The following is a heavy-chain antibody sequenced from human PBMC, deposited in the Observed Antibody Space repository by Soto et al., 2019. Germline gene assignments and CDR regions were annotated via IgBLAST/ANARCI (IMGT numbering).Heavy chain of an antibody. CDR2: LWYDGSNK. CDR3: ARGGYCSSTSCYTGYGMDV. D-gene: IGHD2-2*02. Sequence: GGSLRLSCAASGFMFRIYGMHWVRQAPGKGLEWVAVLWYDGSNKYYADSVKGRFTISRDNSKNTLFLQMNSLRAEYTAVYYCARGGYCSSTSCYTGYGMDVWGQGTTVTVSS. V-gene: IGHV3-33*01. CDR1: GFMFRIYG. J-gene: IGHJ6*02.